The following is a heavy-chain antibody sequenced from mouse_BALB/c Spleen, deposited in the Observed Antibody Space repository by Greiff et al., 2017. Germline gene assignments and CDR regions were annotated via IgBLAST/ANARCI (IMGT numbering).Heavy chain of an antibody. CDR3: ARSHTPVVADYFDY. J-gene: IGHJ2*01. D-gene: IGHD1-1*01. CDR2: ISSGSSTI. V-gene: IGHV5-17*02. Sequence: EVMLVESGGGLVQPGGSRKLSCAASGFTFSSFGMHWVRQAPEKGLEWVAYISSGSSTIYYADTVKGRFTISRDNPKNTLFLQMTSLRSEDTAMYYCARSHTPVVADYFDYWGQGTTLTVSS. CDR1: GFTFSSFG.